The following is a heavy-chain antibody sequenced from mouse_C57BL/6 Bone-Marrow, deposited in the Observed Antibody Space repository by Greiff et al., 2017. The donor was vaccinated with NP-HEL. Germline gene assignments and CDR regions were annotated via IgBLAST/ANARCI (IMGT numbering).Heavy chain of an antibody. CDR2: IYPGSGST. Sequence: QVQLQQSGAELVKPGASVKMSCKASGYTFTSYWITWVKQRPGQGLEWIGDIYPGSGSTNYNEKFKSKATLTVDTSSSTAYMQLSSLTSEDSAVYYCARYGITTVVALDCWGKGTTLTVSS. D-gene: IGHD1-1*01. CDR1: GYTFTSYW. J-gene: IGHJ2*01. CDR3: ARYGITTVVALDC. V-gene: IGHV1-55*01.